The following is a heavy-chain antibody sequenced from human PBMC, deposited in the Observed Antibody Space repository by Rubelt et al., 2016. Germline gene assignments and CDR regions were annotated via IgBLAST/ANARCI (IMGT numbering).Heavy chain of an antibody. CDR1: GGSFSGYY. CDR2: INHSGST. D-gene: IGHD2-15*01. CDR3: ARGTLLGYCSGGSCSRAFDI. J-gene: IGHJ3*02. Sequence: QVQQQQWGAGLLKPSETLSLTCAVYGGSFSGYYWSWIRQPPGKGLEWIGEINHSGSTNYNPSLKSRVTISVDTSKNQFSLKLSSVTAADTAVYYCARGTLLGYCSGGSCSRAFDIWGQGTMVTVSS. V-gene: IGHV4-34*01.